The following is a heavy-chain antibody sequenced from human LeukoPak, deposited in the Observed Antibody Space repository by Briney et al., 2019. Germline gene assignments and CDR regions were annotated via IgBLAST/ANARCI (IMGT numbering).Heavy chain of an antibody. Sequence: GGSLRLFCTASGFSLSDYEINWVRQAPGKGLEWVSYINTGSSSIYYADSLKGRFTISRDDAKNSVYLQLNSLRAEDTALYYCARETSHCGGDCYDYWGQGTLVTVSS. V-gene: IGHV3-48*03. CDR1: GFSLSDYE. J-gene: IGHJ4*02. D-gene: IGHD2-21*01. CDR3: ARETSHCGGDCYDY. CDR2: INTGSSSI.